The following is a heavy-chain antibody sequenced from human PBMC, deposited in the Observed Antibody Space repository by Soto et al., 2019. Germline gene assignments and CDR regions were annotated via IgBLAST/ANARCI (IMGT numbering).Heavy chain of an antibody. CDR2: ISYDGSNT. Sequence: GGSLRLSCAASGFIFSSSGMYWVRQAPGKGLEWLAVISYDGSNTYHADSVKGRFTISRDNSKNTLYLQMNSLRAEDTSVYYCARRGGSGYYSYYFDYWGRGTLVTVSS. CDR1: GFIFSSSG. J-gene: IGHJ4*02. V-gene: IGHV3-33*07. CDR3: ARRGGSGYYSYYFDY. D-gene: IGHD3-22*01.